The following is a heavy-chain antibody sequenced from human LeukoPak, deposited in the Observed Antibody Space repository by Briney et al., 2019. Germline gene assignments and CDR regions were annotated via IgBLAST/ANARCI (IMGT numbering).Heavy chain of an antibody. CDR1: GGSVSGYY. D-gene: IGHD6-19*01. CDR3: ARYHSSGMDV. V-gene: IGHV4-59*02. J-gene: IGHJ6*02. Sequence: SETLSLTRTVSGGSVSGYYWSWMRQPPGKGLEWIGYISYSARSNYNASLKSRATMSVDTSKNQVSLKLTSVTAADTAVYYCARYHSSGMDVWGQGTTVTVSS. CDR2: ISYSARS.